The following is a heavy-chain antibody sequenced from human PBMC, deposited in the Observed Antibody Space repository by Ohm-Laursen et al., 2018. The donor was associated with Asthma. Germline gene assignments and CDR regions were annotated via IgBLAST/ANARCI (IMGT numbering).Heavy chain of an antibody. J-gene: IGHJ4*02. CDR1: GYTFTSYY. V-gene: IGHV1-46*01. CDR2: INPSGGST. CDR3: AMLVAATKYYFDY. D-gene: IGHD2-15*01. Sequence: ASVKVSCKASGYTFTSYYMHWVRQAPGQGLEWMGIINPSGGSTSCAQKFQGRVTMTRDTSTSTVYMELSSLRSEDTAVYYCAMLVAATKYYFDYWGQGTLVTVSS.